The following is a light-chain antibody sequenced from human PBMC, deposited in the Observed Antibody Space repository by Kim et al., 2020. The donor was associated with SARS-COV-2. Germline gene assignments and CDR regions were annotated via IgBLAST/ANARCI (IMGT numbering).Light chain of an antibody. Sequence: LSPGDRAPLSCRASQSVSSSYLALYQQKPGQAPRLLIHGASTRASGIPDRFSGSGSGTDFTLTISRLEPEDFAVYYCQQYGSPITFGQGTRLEIK. CDR2: GAS. CDR3: QQYGSPIT. V-gene: IGKV3-20*01. CDR1: QSVSSSY. J-gene: IGKJ5*01.